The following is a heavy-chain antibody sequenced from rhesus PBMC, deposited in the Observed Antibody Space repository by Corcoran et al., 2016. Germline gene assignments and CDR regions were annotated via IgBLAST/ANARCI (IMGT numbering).Heavy chain of an antibody. CDR1: GGSISSSY. D-gene: IGHD6-37*01. CDR2: IDISGTP. J-gene: IGHJ1*01. V-gene: IGHV4-147*01. Sequence: QVQLQESGPGLVKPSETLSLTCAVSGGSISSSYWSWIRQAPGKGLEWIGRIDISGTPSSTPSPTSRVTLSVDTSKNQFSLKLSSVTAADPAVYYCARHWVAVAGYRAEYFEFWGQGALVTVSS. CDR3: ARHWVAVAGYRAEYFEF.